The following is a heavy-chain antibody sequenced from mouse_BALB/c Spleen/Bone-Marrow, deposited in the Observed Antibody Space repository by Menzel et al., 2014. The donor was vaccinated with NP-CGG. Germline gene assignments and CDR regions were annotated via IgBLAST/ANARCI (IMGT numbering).Heavy chain of an antibody. V-gene: IGHV1-77*01. CDR2: IYPGSGST. J-gene: IGHJ4*01. CDR1: GYTFTDYV. D-gene: IGHD2-1*01. CDR3: ARLDGNYHYAMDY. Sequence: QVQLKQSGPELVKPGASVKMSCKASGYTFTDYVITWVKQRTGQGLEWIGEIYPGSGSTYYNEKFKGKATLTADKSSNTAYMQLGSLTSEDSAVFFCARLDGNYHYAMDYWGQGTSVTVSS.